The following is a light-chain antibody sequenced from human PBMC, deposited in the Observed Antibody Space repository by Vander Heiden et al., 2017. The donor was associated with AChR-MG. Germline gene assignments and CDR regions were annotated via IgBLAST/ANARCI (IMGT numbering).Light chain of an antibody. CDR3: MQTLQAPLT. CDR1: QSLLDSNGYNY. CDR2: LGS. Sequence: DFVMTPSPPSLPVTPGEPATIPCRCSQSLLDSNGYNYLDWYLQKPGQSPQILIYLGSNRAPGVPDRFSGSGSCTDFTLKISRVEAEDVGVYYCMQTLQAPLTFGQGTKLEI. V-gene: IGKV2-28*01. J-gene: IGKJ2*01.